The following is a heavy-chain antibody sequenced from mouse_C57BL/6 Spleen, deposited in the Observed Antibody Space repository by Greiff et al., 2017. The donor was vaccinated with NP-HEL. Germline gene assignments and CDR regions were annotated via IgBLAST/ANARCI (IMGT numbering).Heavy chain of an antibody. J-gene: IGHJ2*01. CDR1: GYTFTSYW. CDR3: ARRDYTFDY. D-gene: IGHD2-12*01. CDR2: IDPSDSYT. Sequence: QVQLQQPGAELVMPGASVKLSCKASGYTFTSYWMHWVKQRPGQGLEWIGEIDPSDSYTNYNQKFKGKSTLTVDKSSSTAYMQLSSLTSEDSAVYYCARRDYTFDYWGQGTTLTVSS. V-gene: IGHV1-69*01.